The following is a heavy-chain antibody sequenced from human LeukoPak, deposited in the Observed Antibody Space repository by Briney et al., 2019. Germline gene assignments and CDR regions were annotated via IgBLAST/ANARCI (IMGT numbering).Heavy chain of an antibody. CDR2: INSDGSST. CDR1: GFTFSSYW. J-gene: IGHJ4*02. CDR3: ARTPAGWYIDY. V-gene: IGHV3-74*01. D-gene: IGHD6-19*01. Sequence: GGSLRLSCAASGFTFSSYWMHWVRQAPGKGLVWVSRINSDGSSTSYADSVKGRLTISRDNAKNTLYPQMNSLRAEDTAVYYCARTPAGWYIDYWGQGTLVTVSS.